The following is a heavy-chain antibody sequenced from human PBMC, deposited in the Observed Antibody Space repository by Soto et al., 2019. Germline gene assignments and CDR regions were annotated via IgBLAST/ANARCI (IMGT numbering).Heavy chain of an antibody. J-gene: IGHJ6*02. CDR1: GYTFTTYG. CDR2: INTHNGNT. CDR3: TREGSAPYYYYGMDA. D-gene: IGHD3-10*01. Sequence: ASVKVSCKASGYTFTTYGISWVRQAPGQGLEWMGLINTHNGNTNYAQNLQGRVIMTADTSTSTAYMELRSLRSDYTAVYYCTREGSAPYYYYGMDAWGQGTTVTVSS. V-gene: IGHV1-18*01.